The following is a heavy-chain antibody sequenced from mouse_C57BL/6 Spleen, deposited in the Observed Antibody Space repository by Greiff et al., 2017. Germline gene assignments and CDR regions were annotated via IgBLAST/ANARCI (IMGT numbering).Heavy chain of an antibody. CDR3: ARSRDYGIDY. CDR2: IDPSDSET. D-gene: IGHD2-4*01. CDR1: GYTFTSYW. Sequence: QVQLKQPGAELVRPGSSVKLSCKASGYTFTSYWMHWVKQRPIQGLEWIGNIDPSDSETHYNQKFKDKATLTVDKSSSTAYMQLSSLTSEDSAVYYCARSRDYGIDYWGQGTTLTVSS. J-gene: IGHJ2*01. V-gene: IGHV1-52*01.